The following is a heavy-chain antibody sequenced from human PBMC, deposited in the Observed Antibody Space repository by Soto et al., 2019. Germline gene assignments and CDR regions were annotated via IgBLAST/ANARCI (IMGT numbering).Heavy chain of an antibody. Sequence: QVQLQESGPGLVKPPETLSLTCTVSGGSMSSYYWSWIRQPPGKGLEWIGYIYYSGRINYNPSLKSRVTISVDTSKNQFSLKLSSVTAADTAVYYCARHGGSYSDDWFDPWGQGTLVTVSS. V-gene: IGHV4-59*08. D-gene: IGHD1-26*01. J-gene: IGHJ5*02. CDR2: IYYSGRI. CDR3: ARHGGSYSDDWFDP. CDR1: GGSMSSYY.